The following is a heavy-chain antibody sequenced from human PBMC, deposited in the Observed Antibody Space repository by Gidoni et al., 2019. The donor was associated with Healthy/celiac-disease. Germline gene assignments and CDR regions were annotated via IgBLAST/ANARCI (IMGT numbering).Heavy chain of an antibody. Sequence: EVQLVESGGGLVQPGRSLRLSWAASGFTFDDYAMHWVRQAPGKGLEWVSGISWNSGSIGYADSVKGRFTISRDNAKNSLYLQMNSLRAEDTALYYCAKDPSAMVTYYFDYWGQGTLVTVSS. CDR3: AKDPSAMVTYYFDY. CDR2: ISWNSGSI. V-gene: IGHV3-9*01. J-gene: IGHJ4*02. D-gene: IGHD5-18*01. CDR1: GFTFDDYA.